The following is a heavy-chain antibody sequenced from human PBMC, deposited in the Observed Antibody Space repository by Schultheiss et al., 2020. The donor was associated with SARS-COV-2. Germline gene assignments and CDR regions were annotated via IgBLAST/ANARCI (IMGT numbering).Heavy chain of an antibody. D-gene: IGHD2-21*01. J-gene: IGHJ4*02. CDR1: GFTFSDYY. Sequence: GESLKISCAASGFTFSDYYMNWIRQAPGKGLEWISYISPFSSYTNYADSVKGRFTISRDTSRNTLYLQMNSLRAEDTAVYYCARDLSEKYSIDYWGQGTLVTVSS. V-gene: IGHV3-11*06. CDR3: ARDLSEKYSIDY. CDR2: ISPFSSYT.